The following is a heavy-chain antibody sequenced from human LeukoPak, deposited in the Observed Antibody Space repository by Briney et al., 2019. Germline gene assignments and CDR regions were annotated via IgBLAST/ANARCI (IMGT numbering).Heavy chain of an antibody. V-gene: IGHV1-2*02. CDR1: GYTFTGYY. CDR3: ASGDYGDYGHPGEDY. D-gene: IGHD4-17*01. Sequence: ASVKVSCKASGYTFTGYYMHWVRQAPGQGLEWMGWTNPNSGDTNYAQKFQGRVTMTRDTSISTAYMELSRLRSDDTAVYYCASGDYGDYGHPGEDYWGQGTLVTVSS. J-gene: IGHJ4*02. CDR2: TNPNSGDT.